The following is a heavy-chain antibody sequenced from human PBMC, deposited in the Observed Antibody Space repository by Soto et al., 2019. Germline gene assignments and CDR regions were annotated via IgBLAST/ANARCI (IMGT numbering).Heavy chain of an antibody. CDR2: IYYSGST. J-gene: IGHJ6*02. CDR3: ARWRGLYYYYGMDV. Sequence: SETLSLTCTVSGGSISSSSYYWGWIRQPPGKGLEWIGSIYYSGSTYYNPSLKSRVTISVDTSKNQFSLKLSSVTAADTAVYYCARWRGLYYYYGMDVWGQGTTVTVSS. CDR1: GGSISSSSYY. D-gene: IGHD3-10*01. V-gene: IGHV4-39*01.